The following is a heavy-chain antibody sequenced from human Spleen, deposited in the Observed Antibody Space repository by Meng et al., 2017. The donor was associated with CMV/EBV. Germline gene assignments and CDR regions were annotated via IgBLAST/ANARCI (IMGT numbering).Heavy chain of an antibody. D-gene: IGHD4-17*01. V-gene: IGHV1-2*02. J-gene: IGHJ4*02. CDR3: ARQTSVTIDY. CDR1: GYIFTDYY. CDR2: INPNGGAT. Sequence: SCKASGYIFTDYYMHWVRQAPGQGLEWMGWINPNGGATVYEHNFQGRVTLTTDTSISTAYMELSSLRSDDTAVYYCARQTSVTIDYWGQGTLVTVSS.